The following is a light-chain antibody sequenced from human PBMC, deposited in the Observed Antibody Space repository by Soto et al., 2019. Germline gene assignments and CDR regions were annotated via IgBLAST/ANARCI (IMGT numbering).Light chain of an antibody. Sequence: QSALTQPPSASGTPGQRVTISCSGSSSNIGSNPVSWYQQVPGTAPKILIHTNDQRPSGVPDRFSASKSGTSASLAISGLQTEDEADYYCLSWDDSLSGRVFGGGTKVTVL. J-gene: IGLJ3*02. CDR3: LSWDDSLSGRV. V-gene: IGLV1-44*01. CDR1: SSNIGSNP. CDR2: TND.